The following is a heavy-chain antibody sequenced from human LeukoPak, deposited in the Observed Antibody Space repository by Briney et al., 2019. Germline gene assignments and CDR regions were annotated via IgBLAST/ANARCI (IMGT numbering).Heavy chain of an antibody. V-gene: IGHV3-23*01. Sequence: PGASLRLSCAASGFTFSSYAMSWVRQAPGKGLEWVSAISGSGGSTYYADSVKRRFTISRDNSKNTLYLQMNSLRAEDTAVYYCAKAFLPGIAVAGQFPASWGQGTLVTVSS. CDR1: GFTFSSYA. J-gene: IGHJ5*02. CDR2: ISGSGGST. D-gene: IGHD6-19*01. CDR3: AKAFLPGIAVAGQFPAS.